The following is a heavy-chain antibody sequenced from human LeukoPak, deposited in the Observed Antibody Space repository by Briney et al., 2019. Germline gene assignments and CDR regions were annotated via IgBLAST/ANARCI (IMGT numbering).Heavy chain of an antibody. V-gene: IGHV3-48*04. CDR2: ISGSGSTI. D-gene: IGHD5-18*01. CDR3: ARGGFTWTQNPYAMDV. CDR1: GFTFGNYY. J-gene: IGHJ6*02. Sequence: PGGSLRLSCAASGFTFGNYYMNWVRQAPGKGLEWVSCISGSGSTIYYADSVKGRFTISRDNAKNSLYLQMNSLRAEDTAVYYCARGGFTWTQNPYAMDVWGQGTTVTVSS.